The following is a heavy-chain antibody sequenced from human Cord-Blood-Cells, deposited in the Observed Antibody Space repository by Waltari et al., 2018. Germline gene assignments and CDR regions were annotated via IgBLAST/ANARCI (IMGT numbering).Heavy chain of an antibody. V-gene: IGHV1-8*03. CDR1: GSTSTRSD. CDR2: MNPNSGNT. Sequence: QVQLVQSGAEVKKPGASVKVSCKAPGSTSTRSDSHWVRQATGQGLEWMGWMNPNSGNTGYAQKFQGRVTITRNTSISTAYMELSSLRSEDTAVYYCARGGATAFDIWGQGTMVTVSS. CDR3: ARGGATAFDI. D-gene: IGHD1-26*01. J-gene: IGHJ3*02.